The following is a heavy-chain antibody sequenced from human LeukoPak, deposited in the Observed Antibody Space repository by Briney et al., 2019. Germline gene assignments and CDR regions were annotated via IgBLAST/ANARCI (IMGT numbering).Heavy chain of an antibody. CDR2: ISSSGSTI. Sequence: GGSLRLSCAASGFTFSSYEMNWVRQAPGKGREWVSYISSSGSTIYYADSVKGRFTISRDNAKNSLYLQMNSLRAEDTAVYYCARAGGDYNGSGSLYYYGMDVWGKGTTVTVSS. V-gene: IGHV3-48*03. D-gene: IGHD3-10*01. CDR3: ARAGGDYNGSGSLYYYGMDV. CDR1: GFTFSSYE. J-gene: IGHJ6*04.